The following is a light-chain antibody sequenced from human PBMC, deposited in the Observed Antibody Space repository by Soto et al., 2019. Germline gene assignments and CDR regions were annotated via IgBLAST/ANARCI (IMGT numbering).Light chain of an antibody. J-gene: IGKJ1*01. CDR2: GAS. CDR1: QSVSNTY. Sequence: EIVLTQSPGTLSLSPGERATLSCRASQSVSNTYLAWYQQKPGQPPRLLIYGASSTATGLPDRFSGGGSGTYFTLTISRLAPEDVALYYCQQYGRSRTFGQGTKVEIK. V-gene: IGKV3-20*01. CDR3: QQYGRSRT.